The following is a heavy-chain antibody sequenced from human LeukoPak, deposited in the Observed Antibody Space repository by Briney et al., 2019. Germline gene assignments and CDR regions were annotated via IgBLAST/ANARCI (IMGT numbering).Heavy chain of an antibody. J-gene: IGHJ4*02. V-gene: IGHV3-23*01. CDR1: GFIFSSYA. CDR2: ISGSGGST. D-gene: IGHD4-17*01. Sequence: PGGSLRLSCAASGFIFSSYAMSWVRRAPGKGLEWVSAISGSGGSTYYADSVKGRFTISRDNSKNTMYLQMNSLRAEDTAVYYCAKVDGDYDYWGQGTLVTVSS. CDR3: AKVDGDYDY.